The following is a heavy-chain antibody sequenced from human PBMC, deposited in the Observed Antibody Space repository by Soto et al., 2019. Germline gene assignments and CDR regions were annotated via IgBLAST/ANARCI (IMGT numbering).Heavy chain of an antibody. CDR3: ARDSGTSDY. J-gene: IGHJ4*02. D-gene: IGHD1-1*01. CDR2: IKADGSER. Sequence: GGSLRLSCAASVFTFSTYWMCLVRQSPGKGLEWVANIKADGSERYYVDSVKGRFTISREKAKNSLYLQMHSLRAEDTAVYYCARDSGTSDYWGQGTLVTVSS. V-gene: IGHV3-7*01. CDR1: VFTFSTYW.